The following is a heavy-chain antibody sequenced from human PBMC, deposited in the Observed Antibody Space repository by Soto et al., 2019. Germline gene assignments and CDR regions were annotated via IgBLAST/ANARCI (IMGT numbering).Heavy chain of an antibody. CDR3: ARADDYGSGSTTWFDP. J-gene: IGHJ5*02. CDR2: IYHSGST. V-gene: IGHV4-30-2*01. D-gene: IGHD3-10*01. CDR1: GGSISSGGYS. Sequence: PSETLSLTCAVSGGSISSGGYSWSWIRQPPGKGLEWIGYIYHSGSTYYNPSLKSRVTISVDRSKNQFSLKLSSVTAAGTAVYYCARADDYGSGSTTWFDPWGQGTLVTVSS.